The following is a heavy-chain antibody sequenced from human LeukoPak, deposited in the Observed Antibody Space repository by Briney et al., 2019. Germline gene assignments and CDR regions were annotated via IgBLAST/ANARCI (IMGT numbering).Heavy chain of an antibody. CDR1: GYTFTGYY. V-gene: IGHV1-2*04. CDR3: ARGVDTAMVYYYYFGMDV. Sequence: ASVKVSCKASGYTFTGYYMHWVRQAPGQGLEWMGWINPNSGGTNYAQKFQGWVTMTRDTSISTACMELSRLRSDDTAVYYCARGVDTAMVYYYYFGMDVWGLGTTVTVSS. J-gene: IGHJ6*02. CDR2: INPNSGGT. D-gene: IGHD5-18*01.